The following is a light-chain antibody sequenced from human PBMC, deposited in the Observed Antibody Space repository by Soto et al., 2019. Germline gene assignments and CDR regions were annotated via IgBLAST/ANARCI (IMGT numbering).Light chain of an antibody. V-gene: IGKV3-11*01. J-gene: IGKJ3*01. CDR2: DAS. CDR1: QSVSSY. Sequence: EIVLTQSPATLSLSPGERATLSCRASQSVSSYLAWYQQKPGQAPRLLIYDASNRATCIPARFSGSGSGTDFTLTISSLEPEDFAFYYCQQRSNWPRFTFGPGTKVYIK. CDR3: QQRSNWPRFT.